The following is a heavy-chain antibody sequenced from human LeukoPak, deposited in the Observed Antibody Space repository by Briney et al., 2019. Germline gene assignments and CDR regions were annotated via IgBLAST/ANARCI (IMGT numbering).Heavy chain of an antibody. D-gene: IGHD2-8*01. CDR3: ARVKYSTTCMDY. Sequence: GGSLRLSCAASGFTFSSFPMNWVRQAPGKGLEWVSYISSSSTIYYADSVKGRFTISRDNAKNSLYLQMNSLRAEDTAVYYCARVKYSTTCMDYWGQGTPVTVSS. V-gene: IGHV3-48*01. J-gene: IGHJ4*02. CDR1: GFTFSSFP. CDR2: ISSSSTI.